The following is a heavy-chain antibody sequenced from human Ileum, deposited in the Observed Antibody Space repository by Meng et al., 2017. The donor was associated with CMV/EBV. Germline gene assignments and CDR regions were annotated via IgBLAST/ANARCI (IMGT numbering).Heavy chain of an antibody. CDR2: ISSSGSTI. D-gene: IGHD3-10*01. CDR1: GFTFSSYE. J-gene: IGHJ4*02. CDR3: ARGPTRDYYGSGYYFDC. V-gene: IGHV3-48*03. Sequence: GESLKISCVASGFTFSSYEMNWVRQAPGKGLEWISHISSSGSTIYYADSVKGRFTISRDNAQNSLYLQMNNLRAEDTAVYYCARGPTRDYYGSGYYFDCWGQGTLVTVSS.